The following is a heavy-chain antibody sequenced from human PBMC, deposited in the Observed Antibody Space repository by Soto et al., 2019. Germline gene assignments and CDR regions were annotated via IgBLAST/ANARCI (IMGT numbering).Heavy chain of an antibody. J-gene: IGHJ6*02. D-gene: IGHD4-17*01. V-gene: IGHV1-18*01. CDR3: ARRRGVTTHPYYYGMDV. Sequence: QVQLVQSGAEVKKPGASVKVSCKASGYTFTSYGISWVRQAPGQGLEWMGWISAYNGNTNYAQKLQGRVTMTTDTSTSTAYMELMSLRSDDTAVYYCARRRGVTTHPYYYGMDVWGQGTTVTVSS. CDR1: GYTFTSYG. CDR2: ISAYNGNT.